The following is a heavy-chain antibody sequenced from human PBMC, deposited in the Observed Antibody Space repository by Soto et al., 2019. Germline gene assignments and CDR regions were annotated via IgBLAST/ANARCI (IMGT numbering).Heavy chain of an antibody. CDR3: AKDLSSGTIDY. Sequence: QVQLVESGGGVVQPGRSLRLSCAASGFTFSSYGMHWVRQAPGKGLEWVAVISYDGSNKYYADSVKGRFTISRDNSKNALDLKMNSLRAEDTAVYYCAKDLSSGTIDYWGRGTLVTVSS. CDR1: GFTFSSYG. V-gene: IGHV3-30*18. D-gene: IGHD6-13*01. CDR2: ISYDGSNK. J-gene: IGHJ4*01.